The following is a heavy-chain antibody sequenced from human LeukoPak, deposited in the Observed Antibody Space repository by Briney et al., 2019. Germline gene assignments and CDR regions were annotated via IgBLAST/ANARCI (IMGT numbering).Heavy chain of an antibody. CDR3: STSPSFGSSWYQFNY. D-gene: IGHD6-13*01. J-gene: IGHJ4*02. Sequence: GGSLRLSCAVSGLTFYTYAMSWVRQVPGKGLEWVSAISGRDGRTYYSYSVKGRFTISRDNSQNTLYLQMNTLRAEDTAVYYCSTSPSFGSSWYQFNYWGQGALVIVSS. V-gene: IGHV3-23*01. CDR2: ISGRDGRT. CDR1: GLTFYTYA.